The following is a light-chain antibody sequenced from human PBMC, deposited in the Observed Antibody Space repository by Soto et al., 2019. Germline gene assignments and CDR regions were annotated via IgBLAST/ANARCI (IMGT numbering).Light chain of an antibody. CDR3: LLHCGGSHPWV. Sequence: QAVVTQEPSLTVSPGGTVTLTCASSTGAVTSGFYPNWFQQKPGHAPRALIYSTNKRHSWTPARFSGFLLGDKAALTLSGVQPEDEADYYCLLHCGGSHPWVFGGGTKLTVL. CDR2: STN. J-gene: IGLJ3*02. V-gene: IGLV7-43*01. CDR1: TGAVTSGFY.